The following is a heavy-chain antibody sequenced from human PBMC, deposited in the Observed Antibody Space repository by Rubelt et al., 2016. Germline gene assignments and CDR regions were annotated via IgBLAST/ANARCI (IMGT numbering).Heavy chain of an antibody. Sequence: EEQLVQSRAEGKKHGESLKISCTASGYSFTTYWIGWVRQMPGKGLEREGLIIPSDSDTKYIPSCQGQVTITVDKSISTAYLQWSSLKASDTAMYYCAREGGPWGQGTLVTVSS. V-gene: IGHV5-51*01. CDR3: AREGGP. J-gene: IGHJ5*02. D-gene: IGHD2-15*01. CDR2: IIPSDSDT. CDR1: GYSFTTYW.